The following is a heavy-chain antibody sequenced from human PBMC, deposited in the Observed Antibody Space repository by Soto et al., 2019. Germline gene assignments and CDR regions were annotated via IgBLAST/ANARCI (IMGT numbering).Heavy chain of an antibody. V-gene: IGHV1-18*01. CDR2: ISAYNGNT. CDR1: GYTFTSYS. D-gene: IGHD6-19*01. CDR3: ARDAPEGIAVAGNPDDYYYYYGMDV. Sequence: ASVKVSCKASGYTFTSYSISWVRQAPGQGLEWMGWISAYNGNTNYAQKLQGRVTMTTDTSTSTAYMELRSLRSDDTAVYYCARDAPEGIAVAGNPDDYYYYYGMDVWGQGTTVTV. J-gene: IGHJ6*02.